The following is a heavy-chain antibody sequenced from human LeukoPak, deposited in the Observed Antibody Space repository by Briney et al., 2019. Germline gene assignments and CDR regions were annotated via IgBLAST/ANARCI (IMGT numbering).Heavy chain of an antibody. CDR1: GGSISSSNW. D-gene: IGHD5-18*01. CDR2: INHSGST. Sequence: SETLSLTCAVSGGSISSSNWWSWVRQPPGKGLEWIGEINHSGSTNYNPSLKSRVTISVDTSKNQFSLKLSSVTAADTAVYYCALGYSYGFDYWGQGTLVTVSS. CDR3: ALGYSYGFDY. J-gene: IGHJ4*02. V-gene: IGHV4-4*02.